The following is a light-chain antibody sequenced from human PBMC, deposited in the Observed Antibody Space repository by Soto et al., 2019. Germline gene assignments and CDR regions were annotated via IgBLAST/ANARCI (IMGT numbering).Light chain of an antibody. CDR2: RDD. J-gene: IGLJ2*01. CDR3: QVWDSSTVV. Sequence: SYELTQPLSVSVALGQTAKITCGGNNIGSKNVHWYQQKPGQAPVLLIYRDDNRPSGIPERFSGSNSGNTATLTIPRAQAGDDSDYYCQVWDSSTVVFGGGTKLTVL. CDR1: NIGSKN. V-gene: IGLV3-9*01.